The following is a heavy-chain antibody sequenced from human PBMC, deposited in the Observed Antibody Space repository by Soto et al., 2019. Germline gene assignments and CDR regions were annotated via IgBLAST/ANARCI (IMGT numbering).Heavy chain of an antibody. V-gene: IGHV1-69*01. D-gene: IGHD3-3*01. CDR1: GGTFISYS. Sequence: QVQLVQSGAEMKKPGSSVTVSCKVFGGTFISYSISWVGQAPGQGLEWMGGIIPIFGTPNYAQNFQGRVTISADGSTNTAYMELSSLRSEDTAVYYCAGGVWRGYSEYYYGMDVWGQGTTVTVSS. J-gene: IGHJ6*02. CDR2: IIPIFGTP. CDR3: AGGVWRGYSEYYYGMDV.